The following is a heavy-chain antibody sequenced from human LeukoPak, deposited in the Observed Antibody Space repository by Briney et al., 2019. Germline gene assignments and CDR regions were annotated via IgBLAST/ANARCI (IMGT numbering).Heavy chain of an antibody. J-gene: IGHJ6*03. D-gene: IGHD5-18*01. CDR1: GGSISSYY. CDR2: IHASGNT. Sequence: PSESLSLTCTVSGGSISSYYWTWIRQPAGKGLEYLGRIHASGNTYYHPSLNSRVAISIDTSKNQFSLKVSSVAAADTAVYYCARDLGYGYYFYYYLDVWGKGTTVTVSS. V-gene: IGHV4-4*07. CDR3: ARDLGYGYYFYYYLDV.